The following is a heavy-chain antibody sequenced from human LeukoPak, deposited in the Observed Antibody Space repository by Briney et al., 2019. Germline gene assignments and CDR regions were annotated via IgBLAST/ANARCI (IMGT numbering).Heavy chain of an antibody. D-gene: IGHD3-10*01. CDR2: IYHSGST. CDR1: GYSMSSGYY. V-gene: IGHV4-38-2*02. CDR3: ARYYYGSGSYYYFDS. J-gene: IGHJ4*02. Sequence: SETLSLTCTVSGYSMSSGYYWGWIRQPPGKGLEWIGSIYHSGSTYYNPSLKSRVTISVDTSKNQFSLKLSSVTAADTAVYYCARYYYGSGSYYYFDSWGQGTLVTVSS.